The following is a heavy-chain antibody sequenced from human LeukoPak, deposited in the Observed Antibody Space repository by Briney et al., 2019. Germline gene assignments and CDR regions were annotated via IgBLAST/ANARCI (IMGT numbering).Heavy chain of an antibody. CDR2: ISPTGSTT. Sequence: GGSLSLSCTASGFSFSGHWMHWARQLPGKGLVWVSRISPTGSTTSYADSVKGRFTVSRDNAKNTLYLQVNNLRAEDTAVYYCARGPNSNWSGLDFWGQGTLLTVSP. D-gene: IGHD6-6*01. CDR3: ARGPNSNWSGLDF. J-gene: IGHJ4*02. V-gene: IGHV3-74*01. CDR1: GFSFSGHW.